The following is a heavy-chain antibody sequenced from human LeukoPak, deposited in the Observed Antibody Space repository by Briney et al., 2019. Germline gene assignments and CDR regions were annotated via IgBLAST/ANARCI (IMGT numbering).Heavy chain of an antibody. J-gene: IGHJ6*02. Sequence: SETLSLTCAVYGGSFSGYYWSWIRQPPGKGLEWIGEINHSGSTNYNPSLKSRVTISVDTSKNQFSLKLSSVTAADTAVYYCARVPYSNYDYYYYGMDVWGQGTTVTVSS. D-gene: IGHD4-11*01. CDR2: INHSGST. CDR3: ARVPYSNYDYYYYGMDV. CDR1: GGSFSGYY. V-gene: IGHV4-34*01.